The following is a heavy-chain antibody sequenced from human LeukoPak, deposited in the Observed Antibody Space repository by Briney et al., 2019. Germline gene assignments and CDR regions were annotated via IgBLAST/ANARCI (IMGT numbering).Heavy chain of an antibody. V-gene: IGHV3-23*01. J-gene: IGHJ4*02. CDR1: GFTFSSYA. Sequence: GGSLRLSCAASGFTFSSYAMSWVRQAPGKGLEWVSDISGSGGSTYYADSVKGRFTISRDNSKNTLYLQMNSLRAEDTAVYYCAKEVSVSRWLLLGDYFDYWGQGPLVTVSS. D-gene: IGHD2-15*01. CDR3: AKEVSVSRWLLLGDYFDY. CDR2: ISGSGGST.